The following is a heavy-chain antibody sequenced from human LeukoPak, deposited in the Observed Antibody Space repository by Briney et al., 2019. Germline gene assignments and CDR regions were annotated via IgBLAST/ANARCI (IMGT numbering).Heavy chain of an antibody. Sequence: PGGSLRLSCAASGFTFSGSAMHWVRQASGKGLEWVGRIRSKANNYATAYAASVKGRFTISRDDSKNTAYLQMNSLKTEGTAVYYCTPLGVTTVTTGYYYMDVWGKGTTVTVSS. J-gene: IGHJ6*03. CDR3: TPLGVTTVTTGYYYMDV. V-gene: IGHV3-73*01. D-gene: IGHD4-11*01. CDR2: IRSKANNYAT. CDR1: GFTFSGSA.